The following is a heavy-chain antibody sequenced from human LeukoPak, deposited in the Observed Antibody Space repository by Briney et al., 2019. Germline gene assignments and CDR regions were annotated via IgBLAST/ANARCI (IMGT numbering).Heavy chain of an antibody. D-gene: IGHD3-22*01. V-gene: IGHV3-30*18. CDR3: AKYQGYDSDYMAV. Sequence: GGSLRLSCAASGFTFSSYGMHWVRQAPGKGLEWVAVISNDGANKYYADSVKGRFTIFRDDSKNTLFLQMNSLRPEDTAMYYCAKYQGYDSDYMAVWGQGALVTVSS. CDR2: ISNDGANK. J-gene: IGHJ4*02. CDR1: GFTFSSYG.